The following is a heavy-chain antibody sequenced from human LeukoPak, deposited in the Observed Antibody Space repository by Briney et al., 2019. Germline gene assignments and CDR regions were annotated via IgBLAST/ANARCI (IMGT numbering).Heavy chain of an antibody. J-gene: IGHJ4*02. Sequence: GGSLRLSCAASGFTFDDYAMHWVRQAPGKGLEWVSGISWNSGSIGYADSVKGRFTISRDNAKNSLYLQMNSLRAEDTALYYCAKDRGGGRDGYNRFEYYFDYWGQGTLVTVSS. CDR2: ISWNSGSI. D-gene: IGHD5-24*01. CDR3: AKDRGGGRDGYNRFEYYFDY. V-gene: IGHV3-9*01. CDR1: GFTFDDYA.